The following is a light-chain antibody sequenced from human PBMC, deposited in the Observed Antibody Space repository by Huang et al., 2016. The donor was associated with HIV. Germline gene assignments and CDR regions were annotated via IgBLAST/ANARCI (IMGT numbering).Light chain of an antibody. CDR1: QSLVHSDGNTY. J-gene: IGKJ1*01. V-gene: IGKV2-30*02. CDR3: KQGTHWAWT. Sequence: DVVMTQSPLSLPVTLGQPASISCRSSQSLVHSDGNTYLHWYQQRTGQSPRRLIYKVSNRDCGVPDRFSGSGSGTEFTLKISRVEAEDVGVYYCKQGTHWAWTFGQGTKVEIK. CDR2: KVS.